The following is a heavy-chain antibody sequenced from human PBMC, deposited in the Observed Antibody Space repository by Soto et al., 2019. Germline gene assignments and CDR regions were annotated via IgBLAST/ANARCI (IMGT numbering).Heavy chain of an antibody. D-gene: IGHD2-15*01. CDR3: AKGVSVVVVAATFDY. J-gene: IGHJ4*02. CDR2: ISWNSGSI. CDR1: GFTFDVYA. V-gene: IGHV3-9*01. Sequence: PGVSLGLSCAASGFTFDVYAMHWVRQAPGKGLEWVSGISWNSGSIGYADSVKGRFTISRDNAKNSLYLQMNSLRAEDTALYYCAKGVSVVVVAATFDYWGQGTLVTVSS.